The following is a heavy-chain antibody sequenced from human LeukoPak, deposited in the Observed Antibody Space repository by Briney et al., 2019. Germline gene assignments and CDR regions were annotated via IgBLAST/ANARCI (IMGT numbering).Heavy chain of an antibody. CDR3: ARLADDIVVVPAGDRNYYYYYMDV. Sequence: PSETLSLTCAVYGGSFSGYYWSWIRQPPGKGLEWIGEINHSGSTNYNPSLKSRVTISVDTSKNQFSPKLSSVTAADTAVYYCARLADDIVVVPAGDRNYYYYYMDVWGKGTTVTVSS. CDR1: GGSFSGYY. J-gene: IGHJ6*03. D-gene: IGHD2-2*01. V-gene: IGHV4-34*01. CDR2: INHSGST.